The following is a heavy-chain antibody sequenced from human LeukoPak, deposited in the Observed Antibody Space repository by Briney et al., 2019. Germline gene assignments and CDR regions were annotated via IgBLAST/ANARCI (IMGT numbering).Heavy chain of an antibody. CDR1: GFTFSSYE. CDR2: ISSSGSTI. Sequence: GGSLRLSCAASGFTFSSYEMNWVRQAPGEGLEWVSYISSSGSTIYYADSVKGRFTISRDNAKNSLYLQMNSLRAEDTAVYYCARERGYGDYGPNFDYWGQGTLVTVSS. J-gene: IGHJ4*02. CDR3: ARERGYGDYGPNFDY. V-gene: IGHV3-48*03. D-gene: IGHD4-17*01.